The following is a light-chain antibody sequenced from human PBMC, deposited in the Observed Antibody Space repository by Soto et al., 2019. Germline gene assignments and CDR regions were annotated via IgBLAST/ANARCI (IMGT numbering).Light chain of an antibody. CDR2: DAS. V-gene: IGKV3-11*01. CDR1: QSVSSY. J-gene: IGKJ4*01. CDR3: QQRSNWRT. Sequence: EIVLTQSPATLSLSPGERATLSCRASQSVSSYLAWYQQKPGRAPRLLIYDASNRATGIPARFSGSGSGTDFTLTISSLEPEDFAVYYCQQRSNWRTFGGGTKVDIK.